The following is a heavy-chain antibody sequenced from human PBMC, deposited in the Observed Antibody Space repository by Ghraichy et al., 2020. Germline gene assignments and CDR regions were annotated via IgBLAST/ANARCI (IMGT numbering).Heavy chain of an antibody. CDR2: INQDGSEK. CDR1: GFTFSSYW. J-gene: IGHJ6*02. V-gene: IGHV3-7*01. D-gene: IGHD4-17*01. Sequence: GGSLRLSCAASGFTFSSYWVSWVRQAPGKGLEWVANINQDGSEKHYVDSVKGRFTISRDNAKNSLYLQMNSLRAEDTAVYYCNYGDNMDVWGQGTTVTVSS. CDR3: NYGDNMDV.